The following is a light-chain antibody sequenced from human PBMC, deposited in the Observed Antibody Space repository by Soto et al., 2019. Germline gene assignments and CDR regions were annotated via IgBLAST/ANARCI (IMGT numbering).Light chain of an antibody. CDR2: AAS. CDR1: QGISSY. Sequence: IQLTQSPSSLSASVGDRVTITCRASQGISSYLAWYQQKPGQATKLLIYAASTLQSGVPSRFSGSGSGTDFTLTISSLQPEDFATYYCQQLNSYPRTFGQGTKVEIK. CDR3: QQLNSYPRT. J-gene: IGKJ1*01. V-gene: IGKV1-9*01.